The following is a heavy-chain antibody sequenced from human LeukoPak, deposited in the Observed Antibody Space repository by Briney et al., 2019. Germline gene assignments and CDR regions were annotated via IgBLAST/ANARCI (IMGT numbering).Heavy chain of an antibody. D-gene: IGHD3-22*01. V-gene: IGHV3-72*01. CDR3: ASFTMIVAEDAFDI. CDR1: GSPSSNNY. Sequence: PGGPLNPSGQASGSPSSNNYMNWARKAQGKGWGGVARTRNKANSYTTEYAASVKGRFTISRDDSKNSLYLQMNSLKTEDTAVYYCASFTMIVAEDAFDIWGQGTMVTVSS. CDR2: TRNKANSYTT. J-gene: IGHJ3*02.